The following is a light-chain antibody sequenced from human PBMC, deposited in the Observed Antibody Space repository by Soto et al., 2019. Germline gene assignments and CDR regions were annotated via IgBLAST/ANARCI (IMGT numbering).Light chain of an antibody. V-gene: IGLV2-14*01. CDR1: SSDIGGYTY. J-gene: IGLJ3*02. CDR2: EVS. CDR3: CSFTSSSTWV. Sequence: QSVLTQPASVSGSPGQSITISCTGTSSDIGGYTYVSWYQQHPGKAPKLMIYEVSNRPSGVSNRFSASKSGNTASLTISGLQAEDEADYYCCSFTSSSTWVFGGGTKLTVL.